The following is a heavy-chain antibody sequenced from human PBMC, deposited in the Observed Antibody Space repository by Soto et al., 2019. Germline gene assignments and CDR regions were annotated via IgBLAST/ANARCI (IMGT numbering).Heavy chain of an antibody. CDR3: GGSGYYYYGMDV. CDR2: INSDGSST. Sequence: GGSLRLSCAASGFTFSSYWMHWVRQAPGKGLVWVSRINSDGSSTSYADPVKGRFTISRDNAKNTLYLQMNSLRAEDTAVYYCGGSGYYYYGMDVWGQGTTVPVSS. V-gene: IGHV3-74*01. D-gene: IGHD3-22*01. J-gene: IGHJ6*02. CDR1: GFTFSSYW.